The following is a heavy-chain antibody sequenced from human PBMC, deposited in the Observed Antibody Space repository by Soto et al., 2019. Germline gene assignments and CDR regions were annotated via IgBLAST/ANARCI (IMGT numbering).Heavy chain of an antibody. Sequence: SGPTLRNPPQTLTLTCTFSGFSLRTSGMCGSWIRQPPGKALEWLALIDWDDDKYYSTSLKTRLTISKDTSKNQVVLTMTNMDPVDTATYYCARIEGLVRYYFDYWGQGTLVTVSS. J-gene: IGHJ4*02. D-gene: IGHD1-20*01. V-gene: IGHV2-70*01. CDR3: ARIEGLVRYYFDY. CDR2: IDWDDDK. CDR1: GFSLRTSGMC.